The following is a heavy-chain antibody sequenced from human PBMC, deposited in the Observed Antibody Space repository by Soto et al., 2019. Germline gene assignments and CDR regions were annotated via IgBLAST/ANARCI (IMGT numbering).Heavy chain of an antibody. V-gene: IGHV3-30*18. J-gene: IGHJ4*02. D-gene: IGHD3-22*01. CDR1: GFTFSSYG. CDR2: ISYDGSNK. CDR3: AKEGWDYYDSSGYYYVGDFDY. Sequence: QVQLVESGGGVVQPGRSLRLSCAASGFTFSSYGMHWVRQAPGKGLEWVAVISYDGSNKYYADSVKGRFTIFRDNSKNTLYLQMNSLRAEDTAVYYCAKEGWDYYDSSGYYYVGDFDYWGQGTLVTVSS.